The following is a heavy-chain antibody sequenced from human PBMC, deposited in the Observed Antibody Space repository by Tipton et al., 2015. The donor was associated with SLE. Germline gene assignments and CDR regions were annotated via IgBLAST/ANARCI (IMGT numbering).Heavy chain of an antibody. J-gene: IGHJ4*02. CDR1: GVSINSFY. D-gene: IGHD2-8*01. Sequence: TLSLTCTVSGVSINSFYWSWIWQPPGKGLEWIGYIYYSGRNNYNPSLKTRVTMSVDTSKSQFSLKMRSVTAADTAVYFCARGYCSDGVCYGFGFFDYWGQGNLVTVSS. CDR2: IYYSGRN. CDR3: ARGYCSDGVCYGFGFFDY. V-gene: IGHV4-59*12.